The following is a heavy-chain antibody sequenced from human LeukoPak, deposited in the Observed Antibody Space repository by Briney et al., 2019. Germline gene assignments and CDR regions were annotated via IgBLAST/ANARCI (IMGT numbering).Heavy chain of an antibody. Sequence: GGSLRLSCAASGFTFSSYGMYWVRQAPGKGLEWVAVISYDGSNKYYADSVKGRFTISRDNSKNTLYLQMNSLRAEDTAVYYCAKVVGVTAVAGTEIDYWGQGTPVTVSS. J-gene: IGHJ4*02. CDR2: ISYDGSNK. D-gene: IGHD6-19*01. CDR1: GFTFSSYG. CDR3: AKVVGVTAVAGTEIDY. V-gene: IGHV3-30*18.